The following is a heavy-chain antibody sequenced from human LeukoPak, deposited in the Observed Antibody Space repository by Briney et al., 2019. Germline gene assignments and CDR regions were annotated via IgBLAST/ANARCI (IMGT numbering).Heavy chain of an antibody. CDR1: GFTFSSYS. CDR3: ASALSRYYYMDV. J-gene: IGHJ6*03. CDR2: ISSSSYI. D-gene: IGHD5/OR15-5a*01. V-gene: IGHV3-21*01. Sequence: PGGSLRLSCAASGFTFSSYSMNWVRQAPGKGLEWVSSISSSSYIYYADSVKGRFTISRDNAKNSLYLQMNSLRAEDTAVYYCASALSRYYYMDVWGKGTTVTVSS.